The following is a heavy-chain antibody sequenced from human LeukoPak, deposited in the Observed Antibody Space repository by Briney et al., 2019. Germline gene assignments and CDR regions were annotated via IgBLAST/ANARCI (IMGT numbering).Heavy chain of an antibody. CDR3: ARLVVVIAISRLPGINPDY. CDR2: ISSSGSTI. Sequence: GGSLRLSCAASGFTFSSYEMNWVRQAPGKGLEWVSYISSSGSTIYYADSVKGRFTISRDNAKNSLYLQMNSLRAEDTAVYYCARLVVVIAISRLPGINPDYWGQGTLVTVSS. V-gene: IGHV3-48*03. J-gene: IGHJ4*02. D-gene: IGHD2-21*01. CDR1: GFTFSSYE.